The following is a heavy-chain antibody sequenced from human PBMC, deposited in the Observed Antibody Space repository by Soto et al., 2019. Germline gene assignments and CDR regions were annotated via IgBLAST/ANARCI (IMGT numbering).Heavy chain of an antibody. D-gene: IGHD2-15*01. CDR3: VKGNPLLRYYFEY. Sequence: EVQLVESGGGLVQPGGSLRLSCSASGFTFSNFAMHWVRQAPGKGLQYVSGITSNGDNTYHADSVQGRFTISRDNSKSTLYLQMTSLRVEDTAVYYCVKGNPLLRYYFEYWGRGALVTVSS. V-gene: IGHV3-64D*06. J-gene: IGHJ4*02. CDR1: GFTFSNFA. CDR2: ITSNGDNT.